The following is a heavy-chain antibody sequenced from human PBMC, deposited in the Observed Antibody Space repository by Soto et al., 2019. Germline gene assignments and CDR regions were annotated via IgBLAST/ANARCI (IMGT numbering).Heavy chain of an antibody. CDR1: GYIFTKYN. J-gene: IGHJ4*02. CDR3: ARGYYDSSAYSYFDY. V-gene: IGHV1-46*01. CDR2: INPSGGSR. D-gene: IGHD3-22*01. Sequence: GAAVKVSCRACGYIFTKYNMHWVRQAPGQGLEWMGTINPSGGSRSYAQKFQGRVTMTRDTSTRTVFMELSSLRSEDTAVYYCARGYYDSSAYSYFDYWGQGTLVTVS.